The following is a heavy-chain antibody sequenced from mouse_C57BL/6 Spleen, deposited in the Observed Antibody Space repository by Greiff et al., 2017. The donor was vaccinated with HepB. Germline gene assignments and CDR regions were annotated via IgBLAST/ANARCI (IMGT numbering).Heavy chain of an antibody. Sequence: QVQLQQPGAELVKPGASVKLSCKASGYTFTSYWMQWVKQRPGQGLEWIGEIDPSDSYTNYNQKFKGKATLTVDTSSSTAYLQLSSLTSEDSAVYYCARRGGSLYWGQGTSVTVSS. CDR1: GYTFTSYW. V-gene: IGHV1-50*01. CDR2: IDPSDSYT. J-gene: IGHJ4*01. D-gene: IGHD1-1*02. CDR3: ARRGGSLY.